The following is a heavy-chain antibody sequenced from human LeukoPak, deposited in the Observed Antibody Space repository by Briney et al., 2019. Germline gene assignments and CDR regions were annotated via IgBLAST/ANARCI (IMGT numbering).Heavy chain of an antibody. CDR1: GFIFRNHW. Sequence: GGSLRLSCAAYGFIFRNHWMHWVRQTPGKGLVWVSRISSDGSSTTYADSVKGRFTISRDNAKNTLYLQMNNLRAQDTVMYYCARDQRVTGRPDIDYWGQGTLVIVSS. J-gene: IGHJ4*02. D-gene: IGHD6-6*01. V-gene: IGHV3-74*03. CDR3: ARDQRVTGRPDIDY. CDR2: ISSDGSST.